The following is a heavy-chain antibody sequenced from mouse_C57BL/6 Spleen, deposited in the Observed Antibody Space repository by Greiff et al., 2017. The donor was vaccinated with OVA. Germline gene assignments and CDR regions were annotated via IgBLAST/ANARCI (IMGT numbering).Heavy chain of an antibody. CDR3: ARLDTTVVAKGAYAMDY. CDR2: INPNNGGT. D-gene: IGHD1-1*01. Sequence: EVQLQQSGPELVKPGASVKISCKASGYTFTDYYMNWVKQSHGKSLEWIGDINPNNGGTSYNQKFKGKATLTVDKSSSTAYMELRSLTSEDSAVYYCARLDTTVVAKGAYAMDYWGQGTSVTVSS. CDR1: GYTFTDYY. V-gene: IGHV1-26*01. J-gene: IGHJ4*01.